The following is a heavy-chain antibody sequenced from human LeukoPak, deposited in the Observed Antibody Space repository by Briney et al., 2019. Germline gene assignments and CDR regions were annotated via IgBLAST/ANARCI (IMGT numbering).Heavy chain of an antibody. CDR2: ISYDGSNK. CDR1: GFTFSSYG. J-gene: IGHJ6*02. V-gene: IGHV3-30*18. Sequence: PGRSLRLSCAASGFTFSSYGMHWVRQAPGKGLEWVAVISYDGSNKYYADSVKGRFTISRDNSKNTLYLQMNSLRAEDTAVYYCAKGSGVNYNYYGMDVWGQGTTVTVS. CDR3: AKGSGVNYNYYGMDV. D-gene: IGHD6-25*01.